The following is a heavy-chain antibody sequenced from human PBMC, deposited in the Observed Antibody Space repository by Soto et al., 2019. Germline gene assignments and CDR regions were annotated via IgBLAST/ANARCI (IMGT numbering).Heavy chain of an antibody. CDR1: GDTFSSYA. CDR3: ARVGPAHYYDSSGYYSRLDY. J-gene: IGHJ4*02. D-gene: IGHD3-22*01. Sequence: QVQLVQSGAEVKKPGSSVKVSCKASGDTFSSYAINWVRQAPGQGLEWMGGIIPMFGTANYAQKFKGRVTITAGESTSAVYMELSSLRSEDTAVYYCARVGPAHYYDSSGYYSRLDYWGQGTLVTVSS. CDR2: IIPMFGTA. V-gene: IGHV1-69*01.